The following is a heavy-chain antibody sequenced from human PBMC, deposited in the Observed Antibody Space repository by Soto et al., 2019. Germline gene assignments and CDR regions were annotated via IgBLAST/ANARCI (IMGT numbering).Heavy chain of an antibody. D-gene: IGHD3-22*01. J-gene: IGHJ5*02. V-gene: IGHV1-69*02. CDR2: IIPILGIA. CDR3: ASLHYDSSGPFDP. CDR1: GGTFSSYT. Sequence: QVQLVQSGAEVKKPGSSVKVSCKASGGTFSSYTISWVRQAPGQGLEWMGRIIPILGIANYAQKFQGRVTTTADKSTSTAYMELSSLRSEDTAVYYCASLHYDSSGPFDPWGQGTLVTVSS.